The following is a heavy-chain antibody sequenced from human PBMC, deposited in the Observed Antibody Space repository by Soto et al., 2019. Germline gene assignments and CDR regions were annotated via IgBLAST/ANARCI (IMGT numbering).Heavy chain of an antibody. V-gene: IGHV4-30-2*01. J-gene: IGHJ6*02. CDR2: IYHSGST. Sequence: SETLSLTCAVSGGSISSGGYSWSWIRQPPGKGLEWIGYIYHSGSTYYNPSLKSRVTISVDRSKNQFSLKLSSVTAADTAVYYCARSGGITMVRGVMGYYYYGMDVWGQGTTVTVSS. D-gene: IGHD3-10*01. CDR1: GGSISSGGYS. CDR3: ARSGGITMVRGVMGYYYYGMDV.